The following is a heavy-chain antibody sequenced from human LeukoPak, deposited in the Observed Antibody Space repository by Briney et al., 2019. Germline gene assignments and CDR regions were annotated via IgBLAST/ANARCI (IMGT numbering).Heavy chain of an antibody. J-gene: IGHJ6*02. Sequence: SETLSLTCTVSGGSISSYYWSWIRQPPGKGLEWIGYMYYSGTINYNPSLKSRVTISVDTSKNQFSLKLSSVTAADTAVYYCARDNYSNSSYGMDVWGQGTTVTVSS. V-gene: IGHV4-59*01. CDR3: ARDNYSNSSYGMDV. CDR2: MYYSGTI. CDR1: GGSISSYY. D-gene: IGHD4-11*01.